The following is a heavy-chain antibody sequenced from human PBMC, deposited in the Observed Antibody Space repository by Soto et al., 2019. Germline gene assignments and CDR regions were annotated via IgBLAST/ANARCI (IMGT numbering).Heavy chain of an antibody. J-gene: IGHJ4*02. Sequence: SETLSLTCAVYGGSFSGYYWSWIRQPPGKGLEWIGEINHSGSTNYNPSLKSRVTISVDTSKNQFSLKLSSVTAADTAVYYCARNIRGGLAGFDYWGQGTLVTVSS. CDR3: ARNIRGGLAGFDY. V-gene: IGHV4-34*01. CDR2: INHSGST. D-gene: IGHD2-2*02. CDR1: GGSFSGYY.